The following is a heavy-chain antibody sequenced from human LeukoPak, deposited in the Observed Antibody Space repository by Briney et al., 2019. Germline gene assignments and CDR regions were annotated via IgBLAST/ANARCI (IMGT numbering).Heavy chain of an antibody. CDR2: INPNTGDA. CDR3: ATLPRSLRFHFDY. V-gene: IGHV1-2*02. Sequence: ASVKVSCKAPGYTFTGFYMHWVRQAPGRGLEWMGWINPNTGDAKYAQKFQGRVTMTRDTSISTAYLEVSRLRSDDTAVYYCATLPRSLRFHFDYWGHGTLVIVSS. CDR1: GYTFTGFY. J-gene: IGHJ4*01. D-gene: IGHD2-21*01.